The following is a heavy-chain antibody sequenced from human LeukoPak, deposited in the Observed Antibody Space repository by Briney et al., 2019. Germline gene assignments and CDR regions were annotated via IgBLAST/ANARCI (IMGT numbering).Heavy chain of an antibody. Sequence: GRSLRLSCAASGFTFSSYGMHWVRQAPGKGLEYVSAINDNGGSTYYGDSVKGRFTISRDNSKNTLYLQMSSLRGDDTAIYYCVSRTSSGWYDFWGQGTLVIVSS. CDR3: VSRTSSGWYDF. V-gene: IGHV3-64D*09. J-gene: IGHJ5*01. CDR2: INDNGGST. CDR1: GFTFSSYG. D-gene: IGHD6-19*01.